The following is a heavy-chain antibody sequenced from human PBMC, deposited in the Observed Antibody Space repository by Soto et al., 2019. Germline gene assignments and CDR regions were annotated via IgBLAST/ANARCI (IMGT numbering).Heavy chain of an antibody. J-gene: IGHJ5*02. CDR2: LLRSGSSA. D-gene: IGHD4-17*01. CDR1: GFTFRNYA. V-gene: IGHV3-23*01. Sequence: LRLSFAASGFTFRNYAMTWARQAPGKGLEWVSSLLRSGSSAYYADSVRGRFSIYSDTSANSLYLQMDNLRAEDTAIYYCVKDAISGDGIWLMDSWGQGTVVTVSS. CDR3: VKDAISGDGIWLMDS.